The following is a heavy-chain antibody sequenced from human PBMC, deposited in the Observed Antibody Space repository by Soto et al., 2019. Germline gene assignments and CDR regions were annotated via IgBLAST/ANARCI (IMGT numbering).Heavy chain of an antibody. CDR1: GGSFSGYY. V-gene: IGHV4-34*01. D-gene: IGHD6-19*01. Sequence: SETLSLTCAVYGGSFSGYYWSWIRQPPGKGLEWIGEINHSGSTNYNPSLKSRVTISVDTSKNQLSLKLSSVTAADTAVYYCARGGTIHSSGWYYYFDYWGQGTLVTVSS. J-gene: IGHJ4*02. CDR2: INHSGST. CDR3: ARGGTIHSSGWYYYFDY.